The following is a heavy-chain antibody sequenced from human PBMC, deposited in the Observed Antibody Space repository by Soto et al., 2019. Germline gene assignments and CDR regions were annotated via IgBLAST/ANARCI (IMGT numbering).Heavy chain of an antibody. J-gene: IGHJ4*02. CDR1: GDSVSSNTAA. CDR2: TYYRSKWYN. CDR3: VRDVGFDFDY. Sequence: PSQTLSLTCAISGDSVSSNTAAWNWIRQSPSRGLEWLGRTYYRSKWYNDYAVSVKNRITINPDTSKNQFSLHLNSVTPEDTALYYCVRDVGFDFDYWGLGTLVTVSS. D-gene: IGHD1-26*01. V-gene: IGHV6-1*01.